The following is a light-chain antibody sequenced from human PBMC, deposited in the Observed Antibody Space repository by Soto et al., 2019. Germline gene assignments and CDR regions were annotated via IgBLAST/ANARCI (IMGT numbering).Light chain of an antibody. CDR2: TAS. CDR3: QQSYSTPYT. CDR1: HTVSIY. J-gene: IGKJ2*01. V-gene: IGKV1-39*01. Sequence: DIQMNQSPSSLAASVGDRVTITCRASHTVSIYVNWYQQKPGRAPRLVMFTASTLPSGVPSRFSGSRSATDFTLTISSLQPEDFATYYCQQSYSTPYTFVQGTKVEIK.